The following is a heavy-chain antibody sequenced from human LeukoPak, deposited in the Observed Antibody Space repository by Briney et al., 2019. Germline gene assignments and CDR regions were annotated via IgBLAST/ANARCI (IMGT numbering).Heavy chain of an antibody. Sequence: PTETLSLTCAVYGGSFSGYYWSWSRQPPGKGLERMGEINHCGSTKYNPPPKSRATISVDPSKNPFSLKMSSVTAADTAVYYRASRTTTSRHTSYYDSSFRQRNGMDVWGQGNTVTASS. CDR2: INHCGST. CDR3: ASRTTTSRHTSYYDSSFRQRNGMDV. V-gene: IGHV4-34*01. D-gene: IGHD3-22*01. J-gene: IGHJ6*02. CDR1: GGSFSGYY.